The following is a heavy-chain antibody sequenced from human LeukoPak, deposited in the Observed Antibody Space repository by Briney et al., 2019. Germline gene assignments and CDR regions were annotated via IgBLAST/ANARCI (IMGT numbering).Heavy chain of an antibody. V-gene: IGHV3-48*04. CDR3: ARGAMRYSEDY. CDR2: ISSSSSTI. Sequence: GGSLRLSCAASGFTFSSYSMNWVRQAPGKGLEWVSYISSSSSTIYYADSVKGRFTISRDNAKNSLYLQMNSLRAEDTAVYYCARGAMRYSEDYWGHGTLVTVSS. J-gene: IGHJ4*01. D-gene: IGHD5-18*01. CDR1: GFTFSSYS.